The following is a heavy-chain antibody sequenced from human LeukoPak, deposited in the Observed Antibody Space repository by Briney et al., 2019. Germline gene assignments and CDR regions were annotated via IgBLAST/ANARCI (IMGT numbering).Heavy chain of an antibody. V-gene: IGHV3-21*01. Sequence: GWSLRLSCAASGFTLSSYSMNWVRQAPGKGLEWDSSISSASSYIYYADSVKGRFIISRDNSKNALFLQMNSLRAEDTAVYYCAGPGISDYGLDVWGQGTTVTVSS. J-gene: IGHJ6*02. CDR2: ISSASSYI. CDR3: AGPGISDYGLDV. D-gene: IGHD3-3*02. CDR1: GFTLSSYS.